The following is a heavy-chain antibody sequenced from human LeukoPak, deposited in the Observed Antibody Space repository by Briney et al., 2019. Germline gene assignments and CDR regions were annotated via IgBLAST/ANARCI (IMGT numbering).Heavy chain of an antibody. CDR2: IIPIFGTA. D-gene: IGHD3-9*01. CDR1: GYTFTSYG. CDR3: AREKKGLRYFDSPDY. J-gene: IGHJ4*02. Sequence: SVKVSCKASGYTFTSYGISWVRQAPGQGLEWMGGIIPIFGTANYAQKFQGRVTITADESTSTAYMELSSLRSEDTAVYYCAREKKGLRYFDSPDYWGQGTLVTVSS. V-gene: IGHV1-69*13.